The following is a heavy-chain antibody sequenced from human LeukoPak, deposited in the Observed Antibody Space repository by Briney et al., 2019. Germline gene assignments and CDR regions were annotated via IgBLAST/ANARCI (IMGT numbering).Heavy chain of an antibody. Sequence: GGSLRLSCAASGFTVSSNYMNWVRQAPGKGLEWVSAIYGGGSPYYADSVKGRFTISRDNSKNTLYLRMNSLRAEDTAVYYCARDLNTARFDYWGQGTLVTVSS. CDR3: ARDLNTARFDY. CDR2: IYGGGSP. J-gene: IGHJ4*02. CDR1: GFTVSSNY. V-gene: IGHV3-66*01. D-gene: IGHD5-18*01.